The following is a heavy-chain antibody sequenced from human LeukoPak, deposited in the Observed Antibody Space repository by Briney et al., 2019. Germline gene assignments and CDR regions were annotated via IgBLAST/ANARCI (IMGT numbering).Heavy chain of an antibody. V-gene: IGHV1-2*02. J-gene: IGHJ5*02. D-gene: IGHD4-17*01. Sequence: ASVKVSCKASGYTFTGYYMHWVRQAPGQGLEWMGWINPNSGGTNYAQKFQGRVTMTRDTSISTAYMELSRLRSDDTAVYYCARDWPYYGDYSGNWFDPWGQGTLVTVSS. CDR1: GYTFTGYY. CDR2: INPNSGGT. CDR3: ARDWPYYGDYSGNWFDP.